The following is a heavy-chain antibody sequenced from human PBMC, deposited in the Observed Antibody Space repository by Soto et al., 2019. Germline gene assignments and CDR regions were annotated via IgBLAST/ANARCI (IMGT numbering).Heavy chain of an antibody. D-gene: IGHD6-13*01. CDR3: VEGGLAAAGYYFYGLDV. J-gene: IGHJ6*02. Sequence: EVRLLESGGALVQPGGSLRLSCAASGFTFSNYARTWVRQAPGEGLEWVSSLSSSGGNTYYANSVKGRFTISRDNSGNTLYLQMSSLRVEDTAIYYCVEGGLAAAGYYFYGLDVWGQGTTVTVSS. CDR1: GFTFSNYA. CDR2: LSSSGGNT. V-gene: IGHV3-23*01.